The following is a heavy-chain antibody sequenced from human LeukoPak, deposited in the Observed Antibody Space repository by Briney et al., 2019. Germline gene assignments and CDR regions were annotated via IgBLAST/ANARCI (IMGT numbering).Heavy chain of an antibody. V-gene: IGHV4-34*01. CDR2: VNDSGST. J-gene: IGHJ4*02. D-gene: IGHD4-23*01. CDR1: GGSLSGFY. CDR3: ARGSKAPSYNPMTTVTTPPL. Sequence: PSETLSPTCAVYGGSLSGFYWSWIRQSPGKGLEWIGEVNDSGSTTYSASLKSRVTMSVDTSKNEISLKLTSVTAADTAVYYCARGSKAPSYNPMTTVTTPPLWGQGTLVTVSS.